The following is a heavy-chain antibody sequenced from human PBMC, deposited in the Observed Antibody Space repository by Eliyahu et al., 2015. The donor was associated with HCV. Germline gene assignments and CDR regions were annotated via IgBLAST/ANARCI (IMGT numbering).Heavy chain of an antibody. CDR1: GXTFSNAW. J-gene: IGHJ4*02. D-gene: IGHD3-3*01. V-gene: IGHV3-15*01. CDR3: TTHFGIVNYFDY. CDR2: IKTKADGWTT. Sequence: EVXLVESGGGLVKPGGSLRLSCAAXGXTFSNAWMSWVRQAPGKGXEWVGRIKTKADGWTTHFAAPVKGRFTISRDDSKNTLYLQMNSLNTEDTAVYYCTTHFGIVNYFDYWGQGALVTVSS.